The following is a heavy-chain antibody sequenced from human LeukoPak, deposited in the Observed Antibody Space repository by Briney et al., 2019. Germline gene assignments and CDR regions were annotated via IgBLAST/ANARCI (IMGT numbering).Heavy chain of an antibody. J-gene: IGHJ5*02. CDR2: ISPYNDNT. V-gene: IGHV1-18*01. CDR3: ARTMYSTSLNWFDP. D-gene: IGHD6-13*01. CDR1: GYTFTNYG. Sequence: ASVKASCKTSGYTFTNYGLSWVRQAPGQGLEWMGWISPYNDNTNYAQKFQGRVTMTRDMSTSTVYMELSSLRSEDTAVYYCARTMYSTSLNWFDPWGQGTLVTVSS.